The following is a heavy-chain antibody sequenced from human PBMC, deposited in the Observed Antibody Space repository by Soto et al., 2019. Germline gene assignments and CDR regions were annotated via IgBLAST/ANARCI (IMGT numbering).Heavy chain of an antibody. CDR2: ISGGGSAT. CDR3: AKITQGYFDY. V-gene: IGHV3-23*01. J-gene: IGHJ4*02. Sequence: EVQLLESGGGLVQPGGSLRLSCAASGFIFDNYAMSWVRQAPGKGLEWISTISGGGSATFYADSVKGRFTISGDSSKSTMYLQMHSLRAEDTAIYYCAKITQGYFDYWGQGTQVIVSS. CDR1: GFIFDNYA.